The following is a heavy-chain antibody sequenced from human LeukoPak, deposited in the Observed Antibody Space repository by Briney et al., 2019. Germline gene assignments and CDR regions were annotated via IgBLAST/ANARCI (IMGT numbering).Heavy chain of an antibody. J-gene: IGHJ6*02. V-gene: IGHV4-34*01. Sequence: PSETLSLTRAVYGGSFSGYYWSWIRQPPGKGLEWIGEINHSGSTNYNPSLKSRVTISVDTSKNQFSLKLSSVTAADTAVYYCARGRSSSWYYYYGMDVWGQGTTVTVSS. CDR1: GGSFSGYY. D-gene: IGHD6-13*01. CDR3: ARGRSSSWYYYYGMDV. CDR2: INHSGST.